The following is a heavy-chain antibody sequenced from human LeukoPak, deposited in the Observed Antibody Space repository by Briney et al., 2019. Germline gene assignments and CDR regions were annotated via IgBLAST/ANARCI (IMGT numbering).Heavy chain of an antibody. CDR3: ARVESAYYDFWSGYYEGPVFDY. CDR2: IIPIFGTA. Sequence: SVKVSCKASGGTFSSYAISWVRQAPGQGLEWMGGIIPIFGTANYAQKLQGRVTMTTDTSTSTAYMELRSLRSDDTAVYYCARVESAYYDFWSGYYEGPVFDYWGQGTLVTVSS. J-gene: IGHJ4*02. D-gene: IGHD3-3*01. CDR1: GGTFSSYA. V-gene: IGHV1-69*05.